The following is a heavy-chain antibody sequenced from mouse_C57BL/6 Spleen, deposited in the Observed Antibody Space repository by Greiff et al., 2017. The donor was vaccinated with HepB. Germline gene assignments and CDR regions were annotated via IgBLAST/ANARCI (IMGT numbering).Heavy chain of an antibody. V-gene: IGHV5-17*01. CDR1: GFTFSDYG. D-gene: IGHD5-1*01. CDR2: ISSGSSTI. CDR3: EKYIQIPFAY. Sequence: DVKLVESGGGLVKPGGSLKLSCAASGFTFSDYGMHWVRQAPEKGLEWVAYISSGSSTIYYADTVKGRFTITRDNAQNTLFLHMTSLRSEDTAMYYCEKYIQIPFAYWGQGTLVTVSA. J-gene: IGHJ3*01.